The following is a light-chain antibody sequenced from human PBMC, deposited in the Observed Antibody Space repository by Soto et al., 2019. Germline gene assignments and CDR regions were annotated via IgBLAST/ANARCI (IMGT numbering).Light chain of an antibody. V-gene: IGKV3-20*01. Sequence: EIVLTQSPGTLSLSPAERATLSSSASQSISSSYLAWFQQKPGQAPRLLIYGASSRATGIPDRFSGGGSGTDFTLTISRLEPEDFAVYYCHHYPRSSWTFGQGTKVDI. CDR1: QSISSSY. CDR3: HHYPRSSWT. CDR2: GAS. J-gene: IGKJ1*01.